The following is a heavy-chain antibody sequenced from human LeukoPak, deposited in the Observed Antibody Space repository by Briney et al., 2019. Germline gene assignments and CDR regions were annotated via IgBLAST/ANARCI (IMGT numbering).Heavy chain of an antibody. CDR1: GFTLSTYR. D-gene: IGHD5-18*01. V-gene: IGHV3-74*01. J-gene: IGHJ4*02. CDR2: VNGDGTST. CDR3: ARGPRYSFGSAFDY. Sequence: XGSLRLSCAASGFTLSTYRMHWVRQAXGKGLVWVSRVNGDGTSTTYADSVKGRFTISRDNAKNTLCLQMDSLRAEDTAVYYCARGPRYSFGSAFDYWGQGTLVTVSS.